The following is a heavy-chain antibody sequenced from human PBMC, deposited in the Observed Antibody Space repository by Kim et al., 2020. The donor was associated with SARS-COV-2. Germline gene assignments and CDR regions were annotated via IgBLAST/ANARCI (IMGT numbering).Heavy chain of an antibody. CDR3: ARDGRHYGSGSYGYWYGTDV. V-gene: IGHV1-3*04. CDR1: GYTFTTYD. CDR2: IVTGDGAT. D-gene: IGHD3-10*01. J-gene: IGHJ6*02. Sequence: ASVKVSCKAAGYTFTTYDMHWVRQAPGQSLEWMGWIVTGDGATKYSHHIQGRVTFTRDTAASTVFMELRSLRSEDTAVYFCARDGRHYGSGSYGYWYGTDVWGQGATVTVS.